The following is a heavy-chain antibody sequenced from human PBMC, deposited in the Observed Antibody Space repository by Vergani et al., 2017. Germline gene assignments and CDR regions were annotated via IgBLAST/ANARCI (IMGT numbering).Heavy chain of an antibody. CDR1: GGSISSYY. Sequence: QVQLQESGPGLVKPSETLSLTCTVSGGSISSYYWSWIRQPPGKGLEWIGYIYYSGSTNYNPSLKSRVTISVDTSKNQFSLKLSSVTAADTAVYYCARLSGIVYDIFSGTKYFFDFWGQGTLVTVSS. V-gene: IGHV4-59*01. CDR2: IYYSGST. CDR3: ARLSGIVYDIFSGTKYFFDF. J-gene: IGHJ4*02. D-gene: IGHD3-9*01.